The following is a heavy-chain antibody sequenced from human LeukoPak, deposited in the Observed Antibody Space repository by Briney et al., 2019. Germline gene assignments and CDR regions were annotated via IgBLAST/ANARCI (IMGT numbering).Heavy chain of an antibody. J-gene: IGHJ3*02. CDR2: ISSSGSTI. Sequence: GRSLRLSCAVSGFTVSSYEMNWVRQAPGKGLEWVSFISSSGSTICYTDSVKGGFTISRDNAKNSLYLQMNSLRAEDTAVYYCARERGSYNYDVFEIWGQGTTVTVSS. V-gene: IGHV3-48*03. D-gene: IGHD5-24*01. CDR3: ARERGSYNYDVFEI. CDR1: GFTVSSYE.